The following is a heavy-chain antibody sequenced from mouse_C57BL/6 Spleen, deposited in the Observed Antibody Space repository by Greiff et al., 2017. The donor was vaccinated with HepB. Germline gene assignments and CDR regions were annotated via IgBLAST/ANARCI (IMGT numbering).Heavy chain of an antibody. CDR2: IYPRSGNT. D-gene: IGHD2-4*01. CDR1: GYTFTSYG. J-gene: IGHJ2*01. Sequence: VKLQESGAELARPGASVKLSCKASGYTFTSYGISWVKQRTGQGLEWIGEIYPRSGNTYYNEKFKGKATLTADKSSSTAYMELRSLTPEDSAVYFCARSGDYEDYWGQGTTLTVSS. V-gene: IGHV1-81*01. CDR3: ARSGDYEDY.